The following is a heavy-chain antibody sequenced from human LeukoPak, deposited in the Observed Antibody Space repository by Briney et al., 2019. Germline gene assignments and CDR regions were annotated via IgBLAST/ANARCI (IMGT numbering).Heavy chain of an antibody. Sequence: PGGSLRLSCAASGFTFSSYGMHWVRQAPGKGLEWVAFMRYDGSNKYYADSVKGRFTISRDNSKNTLYLQMNSLRAEDTAVYYCAKVGVWFGELFYEYFQHWGQGTLVTVSS. CDR3: AKVGVWFGELFYEYFQH. V-gene: IGHV3-30*02. CDR2: MRYDGSNK. D-gene: IGHD3-10*01. J-gene: IGHJ1*01. CDR1: GFTFSSYG.